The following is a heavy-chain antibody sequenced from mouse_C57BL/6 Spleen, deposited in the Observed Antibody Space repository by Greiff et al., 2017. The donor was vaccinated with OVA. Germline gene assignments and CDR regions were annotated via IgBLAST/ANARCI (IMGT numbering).Heavy chain of an antibody. V-gene: IGHV1-15*01. CDR2: IDPETGGT. CDR3: TRWGYYSDYYAMDY. CDR1: GYTFTDYE. Sequence: QVQLQQSGAELVRPGASVTLSCKASGYTFTDYEMHWVKQTPVHGLEWIGAIDPETGGTAYNQKFKGKAILTADKSSSTAYMELRSLTSEDSAVYYCTRWGYYSDYYAMDYWGQGTSVTVSS. D-gene: IGHD2-3*01. J-gene: IGHJ4*01.